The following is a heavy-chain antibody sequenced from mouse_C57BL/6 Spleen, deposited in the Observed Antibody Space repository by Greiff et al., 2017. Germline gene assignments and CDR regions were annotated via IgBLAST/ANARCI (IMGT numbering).Heavy chain of an antibody. CDR3: ARDSSGYGYAMDY. D-gene: IGHD3-2*02. J-gene: IGHJ4*01. Sequence: DVQLVESGGGLVKPGGSLKLSCAASGFTFSDYGMHWVRQAPEKGLEWVAYISSGSSTIYYADTVKGRFTISRDNAKNTLFLQMTSLRSEDTAMYYCARDSSGYGYAMDYWGQGTSVTVSS. CDR2: ISSGSSTI. V-gene: IGHV5-17*01. CDR1: GFTFSDYG.